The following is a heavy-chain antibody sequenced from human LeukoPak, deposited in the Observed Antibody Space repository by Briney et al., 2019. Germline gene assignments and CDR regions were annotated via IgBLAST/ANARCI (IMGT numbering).Heavy chain of an antibody. CDR3: ARPYYDILTGYFFDAFDI. Sequence: TETPSLTCTVSGGSISSYYWSWIRQPPGKGLEWIGYIYYSGSTNHNPSLKGRVTISVDTSKNQFSLKLSSVTAADTAVYYCARPYYDILTGYFFDAFDIWGQGTMVTVSS. J-gene: IGHJ3*02. CDR2: IYYSGST. CDR1: GGSISSYY. V-gene: IGHV4-59*08. D-gene: IGHD3-9*01.